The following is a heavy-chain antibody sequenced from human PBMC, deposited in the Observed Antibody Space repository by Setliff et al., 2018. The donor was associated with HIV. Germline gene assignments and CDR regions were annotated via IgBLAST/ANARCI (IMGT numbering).Heavy chain of an antibody. CDR2: IYHTGRT. CDR1: GGSIDNNKYY. CDR3: ARGWGWNDDESSGRPQYAFDI. V-gene: IGHV4-39*07. D-gene: IGHD3-22*01. J-gene: IGHJ3*02. Sequence: SETLSLTCSVSGGSIDNNKYYWTWIRQPPGKGLEWTGSIYHTGRTYYNRSLESRLTISIDTSKNQFSLKLTSVTAADTAVYYCARGWGWNDDESSGRPQYAFDIWGQGTMVTVSS.